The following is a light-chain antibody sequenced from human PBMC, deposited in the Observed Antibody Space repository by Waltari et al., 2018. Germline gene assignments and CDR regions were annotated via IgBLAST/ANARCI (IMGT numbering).Light chain of an antibody. V-gene: IGKV3-20*01. CDR3: QHYKNLPVS. J-gene: IGKJ1*01. Sequence: IVLTQSPGTLSLSPGERATLSCRARQSVSIYLAWYQQKPGQPPRLLLYHTSTRATCIPDRVSGSGSGTDFSLTISGLEPEDFAVYYCQHYKNLPVSFGQGTGVEIK. CDR2: HTS. CDR1: QSVSIY.